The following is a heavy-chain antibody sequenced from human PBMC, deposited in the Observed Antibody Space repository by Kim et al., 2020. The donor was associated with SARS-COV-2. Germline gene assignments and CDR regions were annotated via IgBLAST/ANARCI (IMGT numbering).Heavy chain of an antibody. J-gene: IGHJ4*02. V-gene: IGHV4-59*09. CDR3: AGGFDY. Sequence: IYSRGTTNYKPSPESRVTISVDTSKNQFSLKLSSVTAADTAVYYCAGGFDYWGQGTLVTVSS. CDR2: IYSRGTT.